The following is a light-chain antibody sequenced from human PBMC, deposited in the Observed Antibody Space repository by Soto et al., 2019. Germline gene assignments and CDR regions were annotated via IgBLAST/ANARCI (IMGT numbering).Light chain of an antibody. Sequence: DIQMTQSPSTLSGSVGDRVTITCRASQTISSWLAWYQQKPGQPPKLLIYWASTRESGVPDRFSGSGSETDFTLTISSLQAEDVAVYYCQQYYSVPQAFGQGTKVDIK. CDR3: QQYYSVPQA. V-gene: IGKV4-1*01. CDR2: WAS. J-gene: IGKJ1*01. CDR1: QTISSW.